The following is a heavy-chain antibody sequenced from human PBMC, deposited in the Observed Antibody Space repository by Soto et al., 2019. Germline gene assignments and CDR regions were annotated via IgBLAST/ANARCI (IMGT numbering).Heavy chain of an antibody. CDR2: INQDGSDK. D-gene: IGHD3-3*01. J-gene: IGHJ4*02. Sequence: EVQLVESGGVLVQPGGSLRLSCAASGFTFSSYWMSWVRQPPGKGLEWVANINQDGSDKYYVDSVKGRFTISRDNAKNSLSLQMNSLRAEDTAVYYCVLEWTVWAWGQGTLVTVSS. V-gene: IGHV3-7*01. CDR1: GFTFSSYW. CDR3: VLEWTVWA.